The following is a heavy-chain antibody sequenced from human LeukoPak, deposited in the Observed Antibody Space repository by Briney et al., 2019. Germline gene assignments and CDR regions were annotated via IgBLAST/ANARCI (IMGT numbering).Heavy chain of an antibody. D-gene: IGHD3-22*01. CDR3: AREKVYSSGYRFDY. CDR2: IYTSGST. CDR1: GYSISSGYL. J-gene: IGHJ4*02. Sequence: SETLSLTCTVSGYSISSGYLWGWIRQPPGKGLEWIGRIYTSGSTNYNPSLKSRVTISVDTSKNQFSLKLSSVTAADTAVYYCAREKVYSSGYRFDYWGQGTLVTVSS. V-gene: IGHV4-38-2*02.